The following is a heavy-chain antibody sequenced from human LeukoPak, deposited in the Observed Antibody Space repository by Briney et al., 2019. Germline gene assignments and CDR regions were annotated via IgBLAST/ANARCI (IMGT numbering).Heavy chain of an antibody. Sequence: PGGSLRLSCAASGFTFSSYGMHWVRQAPGKGLEWVAVIWYDGSNKYYADSVKGRFTISRDNSKNTLYLQMNSLRAEDTAVYYCAKDVGSGTYYDYWGQGTLVTVSS. J-gene: IGHJ4*02. CDR2: IWYDGSNK. D-gene: IGHD1-26*01. CDR3: AKDVGSGTYYDY. V-gene: IGHV3-33*06. CDR1: GFTFSSYG.